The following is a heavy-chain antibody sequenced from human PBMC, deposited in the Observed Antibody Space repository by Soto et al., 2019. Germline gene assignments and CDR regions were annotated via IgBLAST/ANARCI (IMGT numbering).Heavy chain of an antibody. Sequence: QVQLQQWGAGLLKPSETLSLTCAVYGGSFSGYYWNWIRQPPGKGLEWTGEINHSGSTNYNPSLKSRVTISVDTAKNQFSLKLSSVTAADTAVYYCARGWGIIFDYWGQGTLVTVSS. CDR3: ARGWGIIFDY. CDR2: INHSGST. V-gene: IGHV4-34*01. D-gene: IGHD7-27*01. CDR1: GGSFSGYY. J-gene: IGHJ4*02.